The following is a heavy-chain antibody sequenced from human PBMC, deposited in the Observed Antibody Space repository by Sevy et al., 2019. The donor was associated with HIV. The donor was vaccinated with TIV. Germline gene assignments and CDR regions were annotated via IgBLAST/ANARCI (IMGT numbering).Heavy chain of an antibody. V-gene: IGHV3-23*01. CDR2: INSGGGST. D-gene: IGHD3-22*01. J-gene: IGHJ4*02. CDR3: AKDVVGGYYDSSGYSDH. Sequence: GGSLRLSCVASGFTFTEFVMSWVHQAPGKGLEWVSTINSGGGSTYYADSVKGRFTISRDNSQNTLDLQMNSLRAEDTAVYYCAKDVVGGYYDSSGYSDHWGQGTLVTVSS. CDR1: GFTFTEFV.